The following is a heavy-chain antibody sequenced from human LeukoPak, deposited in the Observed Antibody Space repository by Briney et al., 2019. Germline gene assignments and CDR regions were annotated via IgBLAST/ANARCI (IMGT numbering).Heavy chain of an antibody. J-gene: IGHJ6*02. D-gene: IGHD6-6*01. V-gene: IGHV1-3*01. CDR2: INAGNGNT. Sequence: GASVKVSCKASGYTFTSYAMHWVRQAPGQRLEWMGWINAGNGNTKYSQKFQGRVTITRDTSASTAYMELSSLRSEDTAVYYCARDWPRRIAARNYYYGMDVWGQGTTVTVSS. CDR1: GYTFTSYA. CDR3: ARDWPRRIAARNYYYGMDV.